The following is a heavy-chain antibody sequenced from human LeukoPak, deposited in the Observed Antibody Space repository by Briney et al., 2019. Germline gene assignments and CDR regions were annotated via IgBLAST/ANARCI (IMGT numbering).Heavy chain of an antibody. D-gene: IGHD3-10*01. CDR3: ARLSYDSGTHYTCYEY. CDR2: ISWHGETT. J-gene: IGHJ4*02. Sequence: GGSLRLSCAASGFPFDDYGMLWVRQGPGKGLEWVSFISWHGETTYYSDSVKGRFTISRDNAKNSVYLQMNSLRADDTAVYYCARLSYDSGTHYTCYEYWGQGTLVTVSS. V-gene: IGHV3-20*04. CDR1: GFPFDDYG.